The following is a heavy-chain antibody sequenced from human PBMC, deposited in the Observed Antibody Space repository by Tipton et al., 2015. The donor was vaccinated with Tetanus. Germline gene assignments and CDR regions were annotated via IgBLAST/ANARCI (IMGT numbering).Heavy chain of an antibody. D-gene: IGHD6-13*01. CDR2: ITGGNT. V-gene: IGHV3-53*01. J-gene: IGHJ5*02. CDR1: GFIVSSHY. CDR3: AKALGSSAWYGT. Sequence: SLRLSCVASGFIVSSHYMSWVRQAPGKGLEWVSGITGGNTYYADSVKGRFTISRDNSKNTLSLQMNSLRGGDTAVYYCAKALGSSAWYGTWGQGTLVTVSS.